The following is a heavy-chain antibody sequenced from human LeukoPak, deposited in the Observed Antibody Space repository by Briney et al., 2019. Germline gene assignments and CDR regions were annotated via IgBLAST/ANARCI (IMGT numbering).Heavy chain of an antibody. CDR2: INPNSGGT. CDR3: ARPYCSSTSCYENWFDP. Sequence: ASVTVSCTASGYTFTGYYMHWVRQAPGQGLEWMGWINPNSGGTNYAQKFQGRVTMTRDTSISTAYMELSRLRSDDTAVYYCARPYCSSTSCYENWFDPWGQGTLVTVSS. J-gene: IGHJ5*02. CDR1: GYTFTGYY. V-gene: IGHV1-2*02. D-gene: IGHD2-2*01.